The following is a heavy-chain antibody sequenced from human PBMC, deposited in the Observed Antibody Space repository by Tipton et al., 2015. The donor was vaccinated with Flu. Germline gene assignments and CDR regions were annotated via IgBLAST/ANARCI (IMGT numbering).Heavy chain of an antibody. J-gene: IGHJ4*02. CDR2: IYYSGST. D-gene: IGHD4-17*01. CDR3: ARDWATVIPGPFDY. V-gene: IGHV4-39*07. Sequence: LRLSCAASGFTFSSYSMNWVRQAPGKGLEWIGSIYYSGSTYYNPSLKSRVTISVDTSKNQFSLKLSSVTAADTAVYYCARDWATVIPGPFDYWGQGTLVTVSS. CDR1: GFTFSSYS.